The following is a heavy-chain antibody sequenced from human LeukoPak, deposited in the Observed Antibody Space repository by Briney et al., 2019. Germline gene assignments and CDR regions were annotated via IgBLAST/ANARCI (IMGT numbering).Heavy chain of an antibody. J-gene: IGHJ6*02. Sequence: ASVKVSCKVSGYTLTELSMHWVRQAPGKGLEWMRGFDPEDGETIYAQKFQGRVTMTEDTSTDTAYMELSSLRSEDTAVYYCASPDEYYYDSSGTYGMDVWGQGTTVTVSS. D-gene: IGHD3-22*01. CDR1: GYTLTELS. V-gene: IGHV1-24*01. CDR2: FDPEDGET. CDR3: ASPDEYYYDSSGTYGMDV.